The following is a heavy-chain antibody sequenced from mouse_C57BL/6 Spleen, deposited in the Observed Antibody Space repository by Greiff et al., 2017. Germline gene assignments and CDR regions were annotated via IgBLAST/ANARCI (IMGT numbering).Heavy chain of an antibody. Sequence: QVTLKESGAELVRPGTSVKMSCKASGYTFTNYWIGWAKQRPGHGLEWIGDIYPGGGYTNYNEKFKGKATLTADKSSSTAYMQFSSLTSEDSAIYYCARRDDYDGFAYWGQGTLVTVSA. D-gene: IGHD2-4*01. J-gene: IGHJ3*01. CDR3: ARRDDYDGFAY. CDR2: IYPGGGYT. V-gene: IGHV1-63*01. CDR1: GYTFTNYW.